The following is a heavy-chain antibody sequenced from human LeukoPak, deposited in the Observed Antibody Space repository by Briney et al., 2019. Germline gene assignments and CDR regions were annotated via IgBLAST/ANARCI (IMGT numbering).Heavy chain of an antibody. CDR2: ISSSGSTI. Sequence: GGSLRLSGAASGFTFSDYYMSWIRQAPGKGLEWVSYISSSGSTIYYADSVKGRFTISRDNAKNSLYLQMNSLRAEDTAVYYCARVSWELLYFDYWGQGTLVTVSS. CDR3: ARVSWELLYFDY. J-gene: IGHJ4*02. D-gene: IGHD1-26*01. V-gene: IGHV3-11*04. CDR1: GFTFSDYY.